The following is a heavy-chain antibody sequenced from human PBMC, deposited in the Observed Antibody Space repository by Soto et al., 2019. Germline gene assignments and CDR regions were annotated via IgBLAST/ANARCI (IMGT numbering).Heavy chain of an antibody. D-gene: IGHD1-26*01. CDR2: VSHDGVNK. CDR3: VRAVGINHYYYYGMDA. CDR1: GFSFRNYN. Sequence: QMQLVESGGGVVQPGRSLRLSCAASGFSFRNYNLHWVRQAPGKGLEWVAVVSHDGVNKHYAESVKGRLSISRDSSRDTLYLQMNSLRPEDTAVYYCVRAVGINHYYYYGMDAWGQGTTVTVSS. V-gene: IGHV3-30-3*01. J-gene: IGHJ6*02.